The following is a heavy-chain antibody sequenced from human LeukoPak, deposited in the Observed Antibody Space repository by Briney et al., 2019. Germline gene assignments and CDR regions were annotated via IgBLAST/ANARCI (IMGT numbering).Heavy chain of an antibody. V-gene: IGHV4-38-2*02. J-gene: IGHJ4*02. Sequence: SETLSLTCTVSGYSISSGYYWGWIRQPPGKGLEWIGSIYHSGSTYYNPSLKSRVTISVDTSKNQFSLKLSSVTAADTAVYYCASTRVLGATHFDYWGQGTLVTVSS. D-gene: IGHD1-26*01. CDR3: ASTRVLGATHFDY. CDR1: GYSISSGYY. CDR2: IYHSGST.